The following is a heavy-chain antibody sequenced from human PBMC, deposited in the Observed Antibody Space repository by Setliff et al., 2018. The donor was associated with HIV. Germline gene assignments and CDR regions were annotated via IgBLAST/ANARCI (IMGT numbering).Heavy chain of an antibody. Sequence: SVKVSCKASGFTSSSSVIQWVRQARGQRLEWIGWIVVGSGNSNHAQKFQERVTISRDMSTSTAYMGLSGLRSEDTAVYYCAAAPSPAAPGNWGQGTLVTVSS. V-gene: IGHV1-58*02. D-gene: IGHD6-25*01. CDR2: IVVGSGNS. J-gene: IGHJ4*02. CDR1: GFTSSSSV. CDR3: AAAPSPAAPGN.